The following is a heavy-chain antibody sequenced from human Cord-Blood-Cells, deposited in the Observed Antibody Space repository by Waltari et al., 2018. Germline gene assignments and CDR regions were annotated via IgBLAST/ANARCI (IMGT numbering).Heavy chain of an antibody. J-gene: IGHJ4*02. CDR1: GGSFSGYY. Sequence: QVQLQQWGAGLLKPSETLSLTCAVYGGSFSGYYWSWIRQPPGKGLEWIGEINHSGSTNSNPSLKSRVTISVDTSKNQFSLKLSSVTAADTAVYYCARQVEVTATFDYWGQGTLVTVSS. CDR3: ARQVEVTATFDY. D-gene: IGHD2-21*02. V-gene: IGHV4-34*01. CDR2: INHSGST.